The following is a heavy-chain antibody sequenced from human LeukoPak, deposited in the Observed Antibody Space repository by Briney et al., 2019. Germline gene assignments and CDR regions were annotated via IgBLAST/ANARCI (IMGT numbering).Heavy chain of an antibody. D-gene: IGHD3-10*01. CDR2: ISAYNGNT. J-gene: IGHJ4*02. V-gene: IGHV1-18*04. CDR3: ARFAEYYYGSESYRIPDY. CDR1: GYTFTGYY. Sequence: ASVKVSCKASGYTFTGYYMHWVRQAPGQGVEWMGWISAYNGNTNYAQKLQGRVTMTTDTSTSTAYMELRSLRSDDTAVYYCARFAEYYYGSESYRIPDYWGQGTLVTVSS.